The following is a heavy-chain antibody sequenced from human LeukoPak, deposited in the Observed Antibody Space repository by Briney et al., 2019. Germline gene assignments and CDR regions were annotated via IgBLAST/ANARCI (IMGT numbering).Heavy chain of an antibody. CDR1: GFTVSSSY. V-gene: IGHV3-66*01. Sequence: GGSLRLSCAASGFTVSSSYMSWVRQAPGQGLEGGSIISSAGTTYYPDSVKGRFTISRDNSQNTVCLQVNSLRDEDTAVYYCARDLEAANTYYFDYWGQGTMVTVSS. CDR2: ISSAGTT. J-gene: IGHJ4*02. D-gene: IGHD6-13*01. CDR3: ARDLEAANTYYFDY.